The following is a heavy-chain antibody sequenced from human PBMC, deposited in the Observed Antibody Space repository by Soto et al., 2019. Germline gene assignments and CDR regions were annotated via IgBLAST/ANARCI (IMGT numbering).Heavy chain of an antibody. D-gene: IGHD6-13*01. V-gene: IGHV1-3*01. Sequence: QVQLVQSGAEVKKPGASVKVSCKASGYSFTSYAMHWVRQAPGQRLEWMGWINGGNGNTRYSQKFQGRVTITRDTAERTAYMDLSSQRSEDTAVYYCAGSLPCTTASWYPFDYWGLGTVFTVSS. CDR2: INGGNGNT. J-gene: IGHJ4*02. CDR1: GYSFTSYA. CDR3: AGSLPCTTASWYPFDY.